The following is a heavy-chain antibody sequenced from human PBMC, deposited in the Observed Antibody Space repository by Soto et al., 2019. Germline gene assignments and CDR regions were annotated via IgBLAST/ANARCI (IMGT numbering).Heavy chain of an antibody. CDR3: ARSTIWFGELLYPHYGMDV. Sequence: ASVKVSCKASGYTFTSYGISWVRQAPGQGLEWMGWISAYNGNTNYAQKLQGRVTMTTDTSTSTVYMELRSLGSDDTAVYYCARSTIWFGELLYPHYGMDVWGQGTTVTVSS. V-gene: IGHV1-18*04. D-gene: IGHD3-10*01. J-gene: IGHJ6*02. CDR1: GYTFTSYG. CDR2: ISAYNGNT.